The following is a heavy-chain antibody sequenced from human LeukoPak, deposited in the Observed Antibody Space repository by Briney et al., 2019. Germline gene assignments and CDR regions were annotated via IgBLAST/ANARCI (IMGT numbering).Heavy chain of an antibody. CDR2: ISCSGGST. V-gene: IGHV3-23*01. Sequence: GGSLRLSCAASGFTFSSYAMRWVRQAPGKGLEWVSAISCSGGSTYYADSVKGRFTISRDNSKNTLYLQMNSLRAEDTAVYYCAKGLDDSSGYYFLPLEYYIDVWGKETTVTVPS. CDR3: AKGLDDSSGYYFLPLEYYIDV. J-gene: IGHJ6*03. CDR1: GFTFSSYA. D-gene: IGHD3-22*01.